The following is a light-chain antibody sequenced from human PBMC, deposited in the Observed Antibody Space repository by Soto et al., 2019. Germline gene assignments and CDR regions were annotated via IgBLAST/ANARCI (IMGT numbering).Light chain of an antibody. V-gene: IGLV2-23*01. CDR2: EAS. CDR3: CSYAGSSTYV. CDR1: SSNVGSYIL. Sequence: QSALTQPASASGSPGQSITISCTGTSSNVGSYILVSWYQQHPGKAPKLMIYEASKRPSGVSNRFSGSKSGNTASLTISGLQAEDEADYYCCSYAGSSTYVFGGGTKVTVL. J-gene: IGLJ2*01.